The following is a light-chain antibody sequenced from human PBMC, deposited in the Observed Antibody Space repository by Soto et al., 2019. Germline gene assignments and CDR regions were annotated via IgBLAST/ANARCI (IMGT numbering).Light chain of an antibody. Sequence: IVMTQSPASLSVSPWEIVSLSCRASQSVASNLAWYQQKPGQAPRLLIYGTSTRATGVPDRFSGSGSGTDFTLTISSLQAADFAVYHCQHYNNWPITFGQGTRLEIK. CDR3: QHYNNWPIT. J-gene: IGKJ5*01. CDR2: GTS. CDR1: QSVASN. V-gene: IGKV3-15*01.